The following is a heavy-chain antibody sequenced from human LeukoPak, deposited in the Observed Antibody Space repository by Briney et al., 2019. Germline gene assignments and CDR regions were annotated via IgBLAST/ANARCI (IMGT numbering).Heavy chain of an antibody. CDR3: ARVWSSTSCYRCTHFDY. CDR1: GFTFDDYG. CDR2: INWNGGST. V-gene: IGHV3-20*04. D-gene: IGHD2-2*01. Sequence: GGSLRLSCAASGFTFDDYGMSWVRQAPGKGLEWVSGINWNGGSTGYADSVKGRFTISRDNAKNSLYLQMNSLRAEDTALYYCARVWSSTSCYRCTHFDYWGQGTLVTVSS. J-gene: IGHJ4*02.